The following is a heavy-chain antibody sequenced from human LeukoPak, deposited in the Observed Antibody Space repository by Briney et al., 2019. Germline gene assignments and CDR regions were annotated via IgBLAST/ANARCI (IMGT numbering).Heavy chain of an antibody. D-gene: IGHD3-10*01. V-gene: IGHV1-2*02. CDR3: ATVTYLGFGELFTFDY. Sequence: ASVKVSCKASGYTFTDYYIHWVRQAPGQGLEWMGWINPNSGGTNYAQKFQGRVTMTEDTSTDTAYMELSSLRSEDTAVYYCATVTYLGFGELFTFDYWGQGTLVTVSS. CDR2: INPNSGGT. CDR1: GYTFTDYY. J-gene: IGHJ4*02.